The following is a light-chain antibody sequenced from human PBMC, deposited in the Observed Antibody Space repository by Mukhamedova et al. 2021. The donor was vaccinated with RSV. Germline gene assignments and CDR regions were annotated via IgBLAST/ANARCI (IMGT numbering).Light chain of an antibody. CDR3: TSYVTTHVV. CDR2: EVT. J-gene: IGLJ2*01. CDR1: SDVGTSNY. V-gene: IGLV2-14*01. Sequence: SDVGTSNYVSWYQQYPGKAPKLMIYEVTNRPSGVSSRFSGSKSGKTASLTIAALQPEDEADDYCTSYVTTHVVLGRRTKLTVL.